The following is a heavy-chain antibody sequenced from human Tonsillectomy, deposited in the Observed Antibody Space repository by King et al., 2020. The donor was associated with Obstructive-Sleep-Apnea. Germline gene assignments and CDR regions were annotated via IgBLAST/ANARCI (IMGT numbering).Heavy chain of an antibody. CDR1: GFTFSNYG. CDR2: ISYDGSNK. D-gene: IGHD3-16*02. J-gene: IGHJ6*02. CDR3: ATGDTLGDLPFNYNGMDV. Sequence: VQLVESGGGVVQSGRSLRLSCAASGFTFSNYGMQWVRQAPGKGLEWVAGISYDGSNKYYADSVKGRFTISRDNSKNTLYVQMNSLRAEDTAVYYCATGDTLGDLPFNYNGMDVWGQGTTVTVSS. V-gene: IGHV3-30*03.